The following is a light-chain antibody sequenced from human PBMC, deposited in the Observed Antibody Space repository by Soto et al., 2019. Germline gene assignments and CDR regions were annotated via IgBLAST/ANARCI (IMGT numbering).Light chain of an antibody. CDR3: QQYGSSPLT. Sequence: EIVVTQSPGTLSLSPGERATLSCRASQSVSSSYLAWYQQKPGQAPRLLIYGASSRATGIPDRFSGSGSGTDFPLTISRLEPEDFAVYYCQQYGSSPLTFGGGTKVEIK. V-gene: IGKV3-20*01. J-gene: IGKJ4*01. CDR1: QSVSSSY. CDR2: GAS.